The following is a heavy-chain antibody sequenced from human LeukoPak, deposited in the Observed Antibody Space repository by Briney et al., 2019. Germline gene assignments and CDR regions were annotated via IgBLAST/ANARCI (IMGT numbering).Heavy chain of an antibody. CDR3: AKRDFYYFDC. Sequence: GGSLRLSCAASGFTFSSYAMSWVRQAPGKGLEWVSLISGSGGSTYYADSVKGRFTVSRDNSKNTLSLRMNSMRAEDTAVYFCAKRDFYYFDCWGQGTLVTVSS. CDR1: GFTFSSYA. J-gene: IGHJ4*02. D-gene: IGHD3-3*01. CDR2: ISGSGGST. V-gene: IGHV3-23*01.